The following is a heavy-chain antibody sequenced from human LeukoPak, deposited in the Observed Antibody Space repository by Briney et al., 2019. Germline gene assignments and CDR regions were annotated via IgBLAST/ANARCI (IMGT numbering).Heavy chain of an antibody. CDR3: ARDHRGDFDH. J-gene: IGHJ4*02. CDR2: ISAYNGNT. Sequence: ASVKVSCKASGGTFSSYAISWVRQAPGQGLEWMGWISAYNGNTNYAQKLQGRVTMTTDTSTSTAYMELRSLRSDDTAVYYCARDHRGDFDHWGQGTLVTVSS. CDR1: GGTFSSYA. V-gene: IGHV1-18*01.